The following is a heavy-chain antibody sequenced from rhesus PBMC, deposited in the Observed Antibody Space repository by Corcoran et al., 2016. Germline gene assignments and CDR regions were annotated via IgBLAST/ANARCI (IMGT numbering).Heavy chain of an antibody. V-gene: IGHV4-160*01. CDR2: IYSSGST. Sequence: QVQLQESGPGLVKPSETLSLTCAVSGGSISGPWWSWIRQPPGNVLEWIGRIYSSGSTDYNPSLKSRVTISRDTSKNQFSLKLSSVTAADTAVYYCARGDSGSWNVVAFDFWGQGLRVTVSS. CDR1: GGSISGPW. CDR3: ARGDSGSWNVVAFDF. D-gene: IGHD6-25*01. J-gene: IGHJ3*01.